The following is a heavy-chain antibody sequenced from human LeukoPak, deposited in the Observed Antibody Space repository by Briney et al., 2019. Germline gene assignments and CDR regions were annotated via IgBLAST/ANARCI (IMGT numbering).Heavy chain of an antibody. CDR3: ARGGTTWHGFDS. J-gene: IGHJ4*02. CDR1: GFTFSSYA. V-gene: IGHV3-23*01. D-gene: IGHD1-14*01. Sequence: GGSLRFSCAASGFTFSSYAMSWLRQAPGKGLKWVSGISDAGAITYYADPVKGRFTISRTQSTNTLYLQMYSLRAEDTSLYYCARGGTTWHGFDSWGQGTLVTVSS. CDR2: ISDAGAIT.